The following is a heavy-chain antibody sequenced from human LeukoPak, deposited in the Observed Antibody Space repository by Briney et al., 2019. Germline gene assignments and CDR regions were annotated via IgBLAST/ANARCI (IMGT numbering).Heavy chain of an antibody. J-gene: IGHJ6*02. D-gene: IGHD1-26*01. CDR2: IYYSGST. Sequence: SETLSLTCTVSGGSISSGGYYWSWIRQHPGKGLEWIGYIYYSGSTYYNPSLKSRVTISVDTSKNQFSLKLSSVTAADTAVYYCASLTGGWNYYGMDVWGQGTTVTVSS. CDR3: ASLTGGWNYYGMDV. CDR1: GGSISSGGYY. V-gene: IGHV4-31*03.